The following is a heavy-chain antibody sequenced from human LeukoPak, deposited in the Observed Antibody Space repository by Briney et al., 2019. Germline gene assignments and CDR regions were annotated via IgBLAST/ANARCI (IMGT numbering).Heavy chain of an antibody. CDR2: INPNSGGT. D-gene: IGHD3-10*01. V-gene: IGHV1-2*02. J-gene: IGHJ4*02. CDR3: ARGSRPSAGEYYFDY. Sequence: GASVKVSCKASGYTFTGYYMHWVRQAPGQGLEWMGWINPNSGGTNYAQKFQGRVTMTRDTSISTAYMELSRLRSDDTAVYYCARGSRPSAGEYYFDYWGQGTLVTVSS. CDR1: GYTFTGYY.